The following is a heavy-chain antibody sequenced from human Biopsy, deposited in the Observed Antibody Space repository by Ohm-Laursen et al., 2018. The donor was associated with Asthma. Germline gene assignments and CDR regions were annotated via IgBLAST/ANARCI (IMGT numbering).Heavy chain of an antibody. CDR1: GFAVSRDH. D-gene: IGHD3-22*01. J-gene: IGHJ4*02. CDR3: ARGDSSNWSHYYFDC. Sequence: SLRLSCTASGFAVSRDHMFWVRQAPGKGLEWVSVIYSGGTLHTADSVRGRFTISRDYSKNTLYLQMHSLRAEDTAVYYCARGDSSNWSHYYFDCWGQGTLVTVSS. CDR2: IYSGGTL. V-gene: IGHV3-53*01.